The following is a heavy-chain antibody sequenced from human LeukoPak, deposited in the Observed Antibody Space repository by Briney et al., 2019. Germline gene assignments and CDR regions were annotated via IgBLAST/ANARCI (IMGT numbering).Heavy chain of an antibody. Sequence: GGSLRLSCAASGFTFSSYAMSWVRQAPGKGLEWVSGISGSGGSTYYADSVKGRFTISRDNSKNRLYLQMNSLRAEDTAVYYCATRPRVNYLDPFDYWGQGTLVTVSS. CDR2: ISGSGGST. D-gene: IGHD3-10*01. J-gene: IGHJ4*02. V-gene: IGHV3-23*01. CDR3: ATRPRVNYLDPFDY. CDR1: GFTFSSYA.